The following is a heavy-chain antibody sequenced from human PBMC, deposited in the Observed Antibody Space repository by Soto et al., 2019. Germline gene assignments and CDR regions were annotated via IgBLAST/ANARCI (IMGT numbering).Heavy chain of an antibody. Sequence: ASVQVSCKVSVYTLTELSMHWVRQAPGKGLEWMGGFDPEDGETIYAQKFQGRVNMTEDTSTDTAYMELSSLRSEDTAVYYCANFYDSSGSFIWGQGTMVTVSS. J-gene: IGHJ3*02. CDR1: VYTLTELS. CDR2: FDPEDGET. D-gene: IGHD3-22*01. V-gene: IGHV1-24*01. CDR3: ANFYDSSGSFI.